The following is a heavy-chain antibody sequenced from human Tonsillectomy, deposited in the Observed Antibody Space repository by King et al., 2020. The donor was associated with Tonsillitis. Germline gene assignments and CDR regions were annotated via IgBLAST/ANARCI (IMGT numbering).Heavy chain of an antibody. Sequence: VQLVESGGGVVQPGRSLRLSCAASGFTFSSYAMHWVRQAPGKGLEWVAVISYDGSNKYYADSVKGRFTISRDNSKNTLYLQMNSLRAEDTAVYYCAKDLGVVLAANCYYGMDVWGQGTTVTVSS. V-gene: IGHV3-30*04. CDR3: AKDLGVVLAANCYYGMDV. CDR2: ISYDGSNK. D-gene: IGHD2-15*01. CDR1: GFTFSSYA. J-gene: IGHJ6*02.